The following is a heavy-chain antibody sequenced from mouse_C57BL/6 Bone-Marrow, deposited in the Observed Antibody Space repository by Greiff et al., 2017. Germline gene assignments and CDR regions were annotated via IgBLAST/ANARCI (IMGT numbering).Heavy chain of an antibody. Sequence: EVKLVESGGGLVKPGGSLKLSCAASGFTFSDYGMHWVRQAPEKGLEWVAYISSGRSTIYYADTVKGRFTISRDNAKNTLFLQMTSLRSEDTAMYYCARWLLRWYFDVWGTGTTVTVSS. V-gene: IGHV5-17*01. CDR1: GFTFSDYG. J-gene: IGHJ1*03. CDR3: ARWLLRWYFDV. D-gene: IGHD2-3*01. CDR2: ISSGRSTI.